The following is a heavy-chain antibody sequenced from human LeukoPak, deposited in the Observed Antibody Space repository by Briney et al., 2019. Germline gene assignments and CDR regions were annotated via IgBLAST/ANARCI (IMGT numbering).Heavy chain of an antibody. CDR3: ARDSTTSSLADP. V-gene: IGHV1-46*01. J-gene: IGHJ5*02. D-gene: IGHD2-2*01. CDR2: IHPSGGST. Sequence: ASVKVSCKASGYTFINYYLHWVRQAPGQGLEWMGIIHPSGGSTAYAQKFQGRVTMTRDTSTSTVYMELSSLRSEDTAVYYCARDSTTSSLADPWGQGTLVTVSS. CDR1: GYTFINYY.